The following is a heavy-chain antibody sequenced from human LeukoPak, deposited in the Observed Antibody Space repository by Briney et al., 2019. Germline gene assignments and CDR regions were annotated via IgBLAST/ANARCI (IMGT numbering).Heavy chain of an antibody. CDR2: ISYDGNIK. CDR3: ARDFGDYVFSAFDI. D-gene: IGHD4-17*01. CDR1: GFSFTSYN. V-gene: IGHV3-30*03. J-gene: IGHJ3*02. Sequence: QAGGSLRLSCAAYGFSFTSYNFLWVRQAPGKGLQWLGFISYDGNIKYEDSVKGRFTISRDNAKNSLYLQTNSLRAEDTAVYYCARDFGDYVFSAFDIWGQGTMVTVSS.